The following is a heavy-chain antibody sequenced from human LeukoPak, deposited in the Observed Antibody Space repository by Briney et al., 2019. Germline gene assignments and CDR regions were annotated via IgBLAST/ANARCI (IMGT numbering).Heavy chain of an antibody. CDR2: INAGNGNT. CDR3: ARDGGSGWSGFDY. CDR1: GYTFTSYG. Sequence: ASVKVSCKASGYTFTSYGISWVRQAPGQRLEWMGWINAGNGNTKYSQKFQGRVTITRDTPASTAYMELSSLRSEDTAVYYCARDGGSGWSGFDYWGQGTLVTVSS. V-gene: IGHV1-3*01. D-gene: IGHD6-19*01. J-gene: IGHJ4*02.